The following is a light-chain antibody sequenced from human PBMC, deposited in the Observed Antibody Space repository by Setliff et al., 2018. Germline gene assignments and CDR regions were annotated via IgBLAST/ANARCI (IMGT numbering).Light chain of an antibody. CDR2: DVS. CDR1: SSDVVGYNY. CDR3: SSYTSSSTQV. Sequence: QSALTQPASVSGSPGQWITISCTGTSSDVVGYNYVSWYQQHPDKAPKLMIFDVSNRPSGVSNRFSGSKSGNTVFLNISGLQAENDADYYCSSYTSSSTQVFGTGTKVTVL. J-gene: IGLJ1*01. V-gene: IGLV2-14*03.